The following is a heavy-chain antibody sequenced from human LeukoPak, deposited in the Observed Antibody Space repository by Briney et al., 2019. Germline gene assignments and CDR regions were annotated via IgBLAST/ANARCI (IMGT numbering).Heavy chain of an antibody. J-gene: IGHJ6*02. Sequence: PSETLSLTCTVSGGSISSYYWSWIRQPAGKGLEWIGRIYASGSTNYNPSLKSRVTMSVDTSKNQFSLKLSSVTAADTAVYYCARVLGGSSWPYYYYGMDVWGQGTTVTVSS. V-gene: IGHV4-4*07. CDR3: ARVLGGSSWPYYYYGMDV. CDR1: GGSISSYY. CDR2: IYASGST. D-gene: IGHD6-13*01.